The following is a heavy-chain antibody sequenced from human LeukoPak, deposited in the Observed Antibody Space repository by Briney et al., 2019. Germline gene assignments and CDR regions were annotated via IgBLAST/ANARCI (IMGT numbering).Heavy chain of an antibody. J-gene: IGHJ5*02. V-gene: IGHV4-59*01. CDR3: AKFATATNPNWLDP. D-gene: IGHD1-26*01. CDR1: GGSISGYF. CDR2: IYYTGST. Sequence: SETLSLTCTVSGGSISGYFWSWIRQPPGKGLEFIGYIYYTGSTDYSPSLRSRVAMSVDTSKNQFFLKLSSVTAADTAVYYCAKFATATNPNWLDPWGQGILVTVSS.